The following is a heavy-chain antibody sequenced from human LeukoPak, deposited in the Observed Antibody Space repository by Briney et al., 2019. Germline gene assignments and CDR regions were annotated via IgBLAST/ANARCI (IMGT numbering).Heavy chain of an antibody. D-gene: IGHD3-22*01. CDR1: GYTFTAYY. Sequence: ALVKVSCKASGYTFTAYYIHWVRQAPGQGLEWMGWIHPKSGDTIYAKKFQGRVTMTRDTSIDTAYMQLNTLTSDDTAIYYCASVTYSDFSEHDYWGQGTLVTVSS. CDR2: IHPKSGDT. CDR3: ASVTYSDFSEHDY. J-gene: IGHJ4*02. V-gene: IGHV1-2*02.